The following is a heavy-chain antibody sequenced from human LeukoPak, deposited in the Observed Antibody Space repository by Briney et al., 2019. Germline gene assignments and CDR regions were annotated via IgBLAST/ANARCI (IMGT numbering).Heavy chain of an antibody. Sequence: ASVKVSCQASGSTFSNYDINWVRQATGQGLEWMGWMTPNSGHTGYSQNFQGRGTITTNTSISTAYMELSSLRSEDTAVYYCARERGEYDILTGYTPKYYYYYMDVWGKGTTVTVSS. CDR2: MTPNSGHT. CDR3: ARERGEYDILTGYTPKYYYYYMDV. V-gene: IGHV1-8*03. CDR1: GSTFSNYD. J-gene: IGHJ6*03. D-gene: IGHD3-9*01.